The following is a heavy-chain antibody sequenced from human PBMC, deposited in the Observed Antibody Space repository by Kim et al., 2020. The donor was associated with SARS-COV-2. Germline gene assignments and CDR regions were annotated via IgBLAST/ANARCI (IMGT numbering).Heavy chain of an antibody. V-gene: IGHV4-39*01. CDR1: GGSISSSSYY. Sequence: SETLSLTCTVSGGSISSSSYYWGWIRQPPGKGLEWIGSIYYSGSTYYNPSLKSRVTISVDTSKNQFSLKLSSVTAADTAVYYCARYNRYSSSWYQVGWFDPWGQGTLVTVSS. CDR3: ARYNRYSSSWYQVGWFDP. CDR2: IYYSGST. J-gene: IGHJ5*02. D-gene: IGHD6-13*01.